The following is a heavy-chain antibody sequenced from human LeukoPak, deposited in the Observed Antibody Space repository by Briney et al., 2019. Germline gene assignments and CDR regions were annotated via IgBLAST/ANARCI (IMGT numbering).Heavy chain of an antibody. Sequence: SGGSLRLSCAASGFTFSSYAMSWVRQAPGKGLEWVSAISGSGGSTYYADSVKGRFTISRDNSKNTLYLQMNSLRAEDTAVYYCAKVGGDSSSWYVRFGYYYMDVWGKGTTVTVSS. CDR3: AKVGGDSSSWYVRFGYYYMDV. V-gene: IGHV3-23*01. CDR2: ISGSGGST. J-gene: IGHJ6*03. CDR1: GFTFSSYA. D-gene: IGHD6-13*01.